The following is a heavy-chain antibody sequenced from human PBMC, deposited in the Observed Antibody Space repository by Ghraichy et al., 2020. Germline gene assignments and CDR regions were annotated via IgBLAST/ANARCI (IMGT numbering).Heavy chain of an antibody. D-gene: IGHD1-26*01. CDR3: ASYLQGLGELGDAFDI. CDR1: GFTFSSYA. V-gene: IGHV3-23*01. J-gene: IGHJ3*02. Sequence: GGSLRLSCAASGFTFSSYAMSWVRQAPGKGLEWVSAISGSGGSTYYADSVKGRFTISRDNSKNTLYLQMNSLRAEDTAVYYCASYLQGLGELGDAFDIWGQGTMVTVSS. CDR2: ISGSGGST.